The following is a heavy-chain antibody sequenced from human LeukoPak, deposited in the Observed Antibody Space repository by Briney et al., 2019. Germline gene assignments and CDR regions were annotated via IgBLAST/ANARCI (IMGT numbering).Heavy chain of an antibody. J-gene: IGHJ4*02. CDR3: ARQGEVQPLPAPPDY. Sequence: PGRSLRLSCAASGFTFSSYAMSWVRQAPGKGLEWVSAISGSGGSTYYADSVKGRFTISRDNAKNSLYLQMNSLRAEDTAVYYCARQGEVQPLPAPPDYWGQGTLVTVSS. D-gene: IGHD2-2*01. CDR2: ISGSGGST. CDR1: GFTFSSYA. V-gene: IGHV3-23*01.